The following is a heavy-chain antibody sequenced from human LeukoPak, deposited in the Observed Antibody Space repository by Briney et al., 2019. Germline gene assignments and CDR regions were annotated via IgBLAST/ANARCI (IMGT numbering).Heavy chain of an antibody. CDR1: GFTFSSYA. CDR3: ASSSGSYYRYYYGMDV. V-gene: IGHV3-30*04. J-gene: IGHJ6*02. D-gene: IGHD3-10*01. Sequence: GGSLRLSCAASGFTFSSYAMHWVRQAPGKGLEWVAVISYDGSNEYYADSVKGRFTISRDNSKNTLYLQMNSLRAEDTAVYYCASSSGSYYRYYYGMDVWGQGTTVTVSS. CDR2: ISYDGSNE.